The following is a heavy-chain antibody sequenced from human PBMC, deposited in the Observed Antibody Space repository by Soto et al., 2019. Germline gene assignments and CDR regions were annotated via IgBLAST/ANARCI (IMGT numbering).Heavy chain of an antibody. D-gene: IGHD2-21*02. V-gene: IGHV4-34*01. CDR1: GGSFSDYY. Sequence: QVQLQQWGAGLLKPSETLSLTCAVYGGSFSDYYWSWIRQPPGKGLEWIGEINHSGSTNYNPSLKSRVTTSIDTSKNQCSLTLSSVTAADTAVYYCARGGDWMRNWGQGTLVTVSS. CDR2: INHSGST. J-gene: IGHJ4*02. CDR3: ARGGDWMRN.